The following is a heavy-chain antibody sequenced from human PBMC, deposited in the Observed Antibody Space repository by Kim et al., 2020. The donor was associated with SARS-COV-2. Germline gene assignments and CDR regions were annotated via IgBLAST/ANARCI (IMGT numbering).Heavy chain of an antibody. J-gene: IGHJ5*02. CDR3: ARDKRFAMGDWFDP. CDR2: IIPIFGTA. Sequence: SVKVSCKASGGTFSSYAISWVRQAPGQGLEWMGGIIPIFGTANYAQKFQGRVTITADESTSTAYMELSSLSSEDTAVYYCARDKRFAMGDWFDPWGQGTLVTVSS. CDR1: GGTFSSYA. V-gene: IGHV1-69*13. D-gene: IGHD3-10*01.